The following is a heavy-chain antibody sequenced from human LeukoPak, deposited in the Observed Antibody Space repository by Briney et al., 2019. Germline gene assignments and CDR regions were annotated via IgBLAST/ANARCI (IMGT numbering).Heavy chain of an antibody. CDR3: ARDYSDHAFDS. D-gene: IGHD1-26*01. V-gene: IGHV4-39*02. CDR1: GGSISSSTYY. CDR2: IYYSGST. J-gene: IGHJ4*02. Sequence: SETLSLACSVSGGSISSSTYYWGWIRQPPGQGLDWIGNIYYSGSTYYNPSLKSRVTISVDTSKNQFSLKLTCVTAADTAVYYCARDYSDHAFDSWGQGTLVTVSS.